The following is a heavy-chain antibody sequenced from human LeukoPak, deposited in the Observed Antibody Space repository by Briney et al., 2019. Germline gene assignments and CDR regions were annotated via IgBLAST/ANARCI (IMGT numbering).Heavy chain of an antibody. Sequence: GGSLRLSCAASGFTFSSYEMSWIRQASGKGREGGANIKEDGSVKNYVDSVKGRFTISRDNARNSVSLQMNSLRAEDTAMYYCGRDIVGGGDDYWGQGTLVTVSS. V-gene: IGHV3-7*01. CDR2: IKEDGSVK. CDR1: GFTFSSYE. CDR3: GRDIVGGGDDY. D-gene: IGHD2-21*02. J-gene: IGHJ4*02.